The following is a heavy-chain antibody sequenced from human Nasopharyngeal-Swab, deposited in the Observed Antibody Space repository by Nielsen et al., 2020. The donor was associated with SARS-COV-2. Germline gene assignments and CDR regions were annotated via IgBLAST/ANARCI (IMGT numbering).Heavy chain of an antibody. CDR1: GFTFSSYG. CDR3: AKERGYGDSTMID. V-gene: IGHV3-30*18. D-gene: IGHD4-17*01. J-gene: IGHJ4*02. Sequence: GESLKISCAASGFTFSSYGMHWVRQAPGKGLEWVAVISYDGSNKYYADSVKGRLTISRDNSKNTLYLQMNSLRAEDTAVYYCAKERGYGDSTMIDWGQGTLVTVS. CDR2: ISYDGSNK.